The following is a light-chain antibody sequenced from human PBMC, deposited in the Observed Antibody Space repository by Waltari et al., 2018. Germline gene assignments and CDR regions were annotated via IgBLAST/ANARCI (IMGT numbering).Light chain of an antibody. V-gene: IGKV1-27*01. CDR2: GAS. J-gene: IGKJ3*01. CDR1: QAINNF. CDR3: QKYNSAPFT. Sequence: DIQLNQSPSSLSASVGDRVTITCRASQAINNFLAWYQQKPGKRPRFLIYGASTLQTGVPSRFSGSGSGTDFTLSIDSLQPEDVATYYCQKYNSAPFTFGPGTKVDLK.